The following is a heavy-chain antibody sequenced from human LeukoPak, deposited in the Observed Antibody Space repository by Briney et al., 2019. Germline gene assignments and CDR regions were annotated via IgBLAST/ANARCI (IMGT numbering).Heavy chain of an antibody. Sequence: GGSMRPACVGSGLRFSNYAMNWDSQAQGKGLQWVSALSRSGSRTFYADSVKGRFTISRDNSKNTLYLQMDSLRAEDTATYYCAKDDSSGYYHDHWGQGTLVTVSS. CDR3: AKDDSSGYYHDH. V-gene: IGHV3-23*01. CDR1: GLRFSNYA. D-gene: IGHD3-22*01. CDR2: LSRSGSRT. J-gene: IGHJ5*02.